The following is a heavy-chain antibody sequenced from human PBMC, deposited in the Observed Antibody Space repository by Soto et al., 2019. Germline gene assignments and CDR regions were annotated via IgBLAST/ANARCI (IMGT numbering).Heavy chain of an antibody. CDR1: GFTFSIYA. CDR3: AILPRGSSPENDY. CDR2: LSSSGGTT. J-gene: IGHJ4*02. D-gene: IGHD6-6*01. Sequence: GGSLRLSCAASGFTFSIYAMTWVRQAPGKGLEWVSGLSSSGGTTHYADSVKGRFTISRDNSKNTLFLQMNSLRAEDTAVYYCAILPRGSSPENDYWGQGTLVTVAS. V-gene: IGHV3-23*01.